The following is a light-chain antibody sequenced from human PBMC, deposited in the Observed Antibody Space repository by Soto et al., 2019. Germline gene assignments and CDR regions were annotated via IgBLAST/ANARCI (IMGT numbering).Light chain of an antibody. CDR2: DAS. CDR3: QQYNSYSRT. CDR1: QSISSW. J-gene: IGKJ1*01. V-gene: IGKV1-5*01. Sequence: DIHMTQSPSTLSASVGDRVTITCRASQSISSWVAWYQQKPGKATKLLIYDASSLESGVPSRFSGSGSGTEFNLTISSLQPDDFATYYCQQYNSYSRTFGQGTKVEIK.